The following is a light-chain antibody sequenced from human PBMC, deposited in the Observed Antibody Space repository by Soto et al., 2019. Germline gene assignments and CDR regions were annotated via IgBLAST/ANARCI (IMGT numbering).Light chain of an antibody. CDR1: SGSIASNY. Sequence: NFMLTQPHSVSESPGKTVTISCTRSSGSIASNYVQWYQQRPGSAPTTVIYEDNQRPSGVPDRFSGSIDSSSNSASLTISGLMTEDEADYYCQSYDSSTVVFGGGTKLTVL. V-gene: IGLV6-57*04. CDR2: EDN. CDR3: QSYDSSTVV. J-gene: IGLJ2*01.